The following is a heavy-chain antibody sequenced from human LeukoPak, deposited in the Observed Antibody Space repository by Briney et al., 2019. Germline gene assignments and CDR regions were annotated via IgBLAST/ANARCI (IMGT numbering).Heavy chain of an antibody. V-gene: IGHV4-39*07. CDR3: ARGGYSSGLYYFDY. J-gene: IGHJ4*02. Sequence: SETLSLTCTVSGGSISSSSYYWGWICQPPGKGLEWIGSIYYSGSTYYNPSLKSRVTISVDTSKNQFSLKLSSVTAADTAVYYCARGGYSSGLYYFDYWGQGTLVTVSS. CDR2: IYYSGST. CDR1: GGSISSSSYY. D-gene: IGHD6-19*01.